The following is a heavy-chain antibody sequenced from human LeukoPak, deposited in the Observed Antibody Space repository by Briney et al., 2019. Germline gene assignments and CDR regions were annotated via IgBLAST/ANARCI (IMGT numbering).Heavy chain of an antibody. J-gene: IGHJ4*02. CDR2: ISSSSSYI. CDR3: ATTPGIAVAGRLDY. CDR1: GFTFSSYS. Sequence: GGSLRLSCAASGFTFSSYSMNWVRQAPGKGLEWVSSISSSSSYIYYADSVKGRFTISRDNAKNSLYLQMNSLRAEDTALYYCATTPGIAVAGRLDYWGQGTLVTVSS. D-gene: IGHD6-19*01. V-gene: IGHV3-21*04.